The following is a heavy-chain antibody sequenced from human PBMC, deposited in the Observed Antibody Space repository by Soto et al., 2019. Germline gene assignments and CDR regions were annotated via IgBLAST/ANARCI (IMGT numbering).Heavy chain of an antibody. Sequence: ASVKVSCKASGDTFTSYDINWVRRATGQGLEWMGWMNPNSGNTGYAQKFQGRVTMTRNTSISTAYMELSSLRSEDTAVYYCARGRDFVRWLRHSGNYYFDYWGQGTLVTVSS. CDR3: ARGRDFVRWLRHSGNYYFDY. J-gene: IGHJ4*02. CDR2: MNPNSGNT. V-gene: IGHV1-8*01. D-gene: IGHD5-12*01. CDR1: GDTFTSYD.